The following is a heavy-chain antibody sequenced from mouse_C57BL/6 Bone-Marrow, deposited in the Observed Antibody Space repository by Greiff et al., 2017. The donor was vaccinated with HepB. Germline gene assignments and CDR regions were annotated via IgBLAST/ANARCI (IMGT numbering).Heavy chain of an antibody. CDR3: VRHGSSGRYFDV. CDR1: GFSFNTYA. CDR2: IRSKSNNYAT. V-gene: IGHV10-1*01. Sequence: EADGGLVQPKGSLKLSCAASGFSFNTYAMNWVRQAPGKGLEWVARIRSKSNNYATYYADSVKDRFTISRDDSESMLYLQMNNLKTEDTAMYYCVRHGSSGRYFDVWGTGTTVTVSS. J-gene: IGHJ1*03. D-gene: IGHD3-1*01.